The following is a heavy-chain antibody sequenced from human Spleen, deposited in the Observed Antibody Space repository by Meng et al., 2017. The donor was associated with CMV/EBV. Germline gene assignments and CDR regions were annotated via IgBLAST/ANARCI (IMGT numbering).Heavy chain of an antibody. J-gene: IGHJ4*02. CDR3: ARFPVGATARHY. D-gene: IGHD1-26*01. V-gene: IGHV1-2*02. CDR2: INPNSGGT. Sequence: ASVKVSCKASGGTFTGYYMHWVRQAPGQGLEWMGWINPNSGGTNYAQKFQGRVTMTRDTSISTAYMELNRLRSDDTAVYYCARFPVGATARHYWGQGTLVTVSS. CDR1: GGTFTGYY.